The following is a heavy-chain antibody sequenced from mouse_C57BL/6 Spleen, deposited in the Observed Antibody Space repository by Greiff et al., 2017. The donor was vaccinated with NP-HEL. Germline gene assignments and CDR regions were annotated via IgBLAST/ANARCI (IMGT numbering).Heavy chain of an antibody. CDR2: IDPETGGT. J-gene: IGHJ2*01. Sequence: VQLQQSGAELVRPGASVTLSCKASGYTFTDYEMHWVKQTPVHGLEWIGAIDPETGGTAYNQKFKGKAILTADKSSSTAYMELRSLTSEDSAVYYCTRSVGSRPDFDYWGQGTTLTVSS. D-gene: IGHD1-1*01. CDR1: GYTFTDYE. CDR3: TRSVGSRPDFDY. V-gene: IGHV1-15*01.